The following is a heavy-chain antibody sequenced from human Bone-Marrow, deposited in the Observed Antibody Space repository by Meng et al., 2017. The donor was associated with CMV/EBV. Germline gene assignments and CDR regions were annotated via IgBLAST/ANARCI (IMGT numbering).Heavy chain of an antibody. CDR2: INPNSGGT. CDR3: ARAEAATGTYDP. V-gene: IGHV1-2*02. Sequence: ASVKVSCKASGYTFTGYYMHWVRQAPGQGLEWVGWINPNSGGTNYAQKFQGRVTMTSDTSISTAYMELSRLRSDPTAVYYCARAEAATGTYDPWGQGTLVTVSS. D-gene: IGHD1-1*01. CDR1: GYTFTGYY. J-gene: IGHJ5*02.